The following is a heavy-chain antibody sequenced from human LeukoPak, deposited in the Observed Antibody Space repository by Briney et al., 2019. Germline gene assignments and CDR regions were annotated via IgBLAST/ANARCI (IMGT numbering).Heavy chain of an antibody. CDR2: IDYSGST. V-gene: IGHV4-39*01. J-gene: IGHJ4*02. CDR3: ARLHAALASLPLDY. D-gene: IGHD5-12*01. Sequence: SETLSLTCTVSSASISSSGFYWGWIRQSPGKGLEWIASIDYSGSTYYNPSLKSRVTMSVDTSKNQFSLKLNSVTAADTAVYYCARLHAALASLPLDYWGQGTLVTVSS. CDR1: SASISSSGFY.